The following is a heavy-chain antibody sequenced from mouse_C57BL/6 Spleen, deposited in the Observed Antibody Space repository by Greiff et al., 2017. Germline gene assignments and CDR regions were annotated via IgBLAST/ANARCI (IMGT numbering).Heavy chain of an antibody. V-gene: IGHV1-20*01. J-gene: IGHJ2*01. D-gene: IGHD1-1*01. CDR2: INPYNGDT. Sequence: LMKPGDSVKISCKASGYSFTGYFMNWVMQSHGKSLEWIGRINPYNGDTFYNQKFKGKATLTVDKSSSTAHMELRSLTSEDSAVYYCARSDGKGDYWGQGTTLTVSS. CDR1: GYSFTGYF. CDR3: ARSDGKGDY.